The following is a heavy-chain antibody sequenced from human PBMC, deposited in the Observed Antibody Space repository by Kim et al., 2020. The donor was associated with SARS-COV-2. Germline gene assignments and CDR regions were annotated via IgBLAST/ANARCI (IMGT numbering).Heavy chain of an antibody. J-gene: IGHJ4*02. CDR1: GGTLSSYA. CDR2: IIPILGIA. CDR3: ARDHDYGGNPDY. Sequence: SVKVSCKASGGTLSSYAISWVRQAPGQGLEWMGRIIPILGIANYAQKFQGRVTITADKSTSTAYMELSSLRSEDTAVYYCARDHDYGGNPDYWGQGTLVTVSS. V-gene: IGHV1-69*04. D-gene: IGHD4-17*01.